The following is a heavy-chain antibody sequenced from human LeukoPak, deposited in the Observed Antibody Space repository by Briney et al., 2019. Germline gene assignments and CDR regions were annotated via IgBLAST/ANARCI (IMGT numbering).Heavy chain of an antibody. CDR2: IYYSGST. CDR3: ARLYYDSSGPFDY. D-gene: IGHD3-22*01. Sequence: SETLSLTCTVSGGSISSYYWSWIRQPPGKGLEWIGYIYYSGSTNYNPSLKSRVTISVDTSKNQFSLKLSSVTAADTAVYYCARLYYDSSGPFDYWGQGTLVTVSS. CDR1: GGSISSYY. J-gene: IGHJ4*02. V-gene: IGHV4-59*12.